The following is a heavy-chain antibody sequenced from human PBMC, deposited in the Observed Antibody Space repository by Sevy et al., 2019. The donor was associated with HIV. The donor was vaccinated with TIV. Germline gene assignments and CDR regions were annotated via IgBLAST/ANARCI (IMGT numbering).Heavy chain of an antibody. J-gene: IGHJ4*02. Sequence: GVSLRLSCAASQFTFRDYTMNWVRQTPGKGLEWISYISSGSSYIRYADSVKGRFTISRDNAENSLYLQMNRLRAEDTGVYFCARDRDYYGSGTYDYWGQGTLVTVSS. CDR2: ISSGSSYI. CDR3: ARDRDYYGSGTYDY. CDR1: QFTFRDYT. V-gene: IGHV3-21*06. D-gene: IGHD3-10*01.